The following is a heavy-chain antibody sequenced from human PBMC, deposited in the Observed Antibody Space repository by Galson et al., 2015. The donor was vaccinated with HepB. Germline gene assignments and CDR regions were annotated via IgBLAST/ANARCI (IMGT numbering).Heavy chain of an antibody. CDR3: ARDQYGDYRFFDY. J-gene: IGHJ4*02. V-gene: IGHV3-21*01. D-gene: IGHD4-17*01. CDR2: ISSSSSYI. CDR1: GFTFSSYS. Sequence: SLRLSCAASGFTFSSYSMNWVRQAPGKGLEWVSSISSSSSYIYYADSVKDRFTISRDNAKNSLYLQLNSLRAEDTAVYYCARDQYGDYRFFDYWGQGTLVTVSS.